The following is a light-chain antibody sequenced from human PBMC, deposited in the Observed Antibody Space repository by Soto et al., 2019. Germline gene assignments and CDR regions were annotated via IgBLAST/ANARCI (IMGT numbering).Light chain of an antibody. CDR3: QSYDTSLSGYV. J-gene: IGLJ1*01. V-gene: IGLV1-40*01. CDR1: SSNIGTNYD. CDR2: ENV. Sequence: TQSPATLSVSPGQRATISCTGSSSNIGTNYDVHWYQQLPGTAPKLLIYENVKRPSGIPDRFSGSKSGTSASLAITGLQTEDEAYYYCQSYDTSLSGYVFGTGTKVTVL.